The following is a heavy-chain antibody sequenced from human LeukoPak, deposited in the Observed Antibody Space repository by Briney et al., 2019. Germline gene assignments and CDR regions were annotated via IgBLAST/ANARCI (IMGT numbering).Heavy chain of an antibody. V-gene: IGHV3-74*01. CDR3: ARDNAYMFDY. CDR2: INTDGRTT. D-gene: IGHD5-24*01. Sequence: GGSLRLSCAASGFTFSSYAMSWVRQAPGKGLVWVAHINTDGRTTTYADSVKGRFTVSRDNAKNTLYLEMNRLRAVDTAVYYCARDNAYMFDYWGQGTQVTVSS. CDR1: GFTFSSYA. J-gene: IGHJ4*02.